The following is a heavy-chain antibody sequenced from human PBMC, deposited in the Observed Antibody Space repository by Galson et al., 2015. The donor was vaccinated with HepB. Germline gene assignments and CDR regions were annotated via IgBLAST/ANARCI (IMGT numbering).Heavy chain of an antibody. CDR1: GFTFSDYW. CDR3: VRGGGWTSDI. CDR2: ISPDGSET. V-gene: IGHV3-7*01. J-gene: IGHJ3*02. Sequence: SLRLSCAASGFTFSDYWMQWVRQPPGRGLEWVAHISPDGSETYHVDSVKGRFSISRDNAKNSLFLEMNSLRVEDTAVFYCVRGGGWTSDIWGQGTTVTVSS. D-gene: IGHD2-15*01.